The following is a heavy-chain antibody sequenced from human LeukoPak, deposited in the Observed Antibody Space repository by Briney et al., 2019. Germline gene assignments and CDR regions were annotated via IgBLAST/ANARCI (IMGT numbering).Heavy chain of an antibody. V-gene: IGHV3-7*01. J-gene: IGHJ4*02. D-gene: IGHD3-9*01. CDR2: IKRDGSEQ. CDR1: GFTFSNYW. CDR3: ARGSGYFDAAPNFDY. Sequence: PGGSLRLSCTASGFTFSNYWMSWVRQAPGKGLEWVANIKRDGSEQWYVDSVKGRFTISRDNAENSLYLQMNSLRAEDTAVYYCARGSGYFDAAPNFDYWGQGTLVTVSS.